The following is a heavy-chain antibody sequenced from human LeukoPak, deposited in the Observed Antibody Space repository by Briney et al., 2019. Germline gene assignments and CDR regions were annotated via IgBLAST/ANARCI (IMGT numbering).Heavy chain of an antibody. D-gene: IGHD1-26*01. CDR2: IYASGST. CDR3: ARGRTPTTGDY. CDR1: GDSISSYY. Sequence: SETLSLTCTVSGDSISSYYWSWIRQPAGKGLEWLGRIYASGSTNYNPSLKSRVTVSVDTSKNQFSLKLSSVTAADTAVYYCARGRTPTTGDYWGQGTLVTVSS. J-gene: IGHJ4*02. V-gene: IGHV4-4*07.